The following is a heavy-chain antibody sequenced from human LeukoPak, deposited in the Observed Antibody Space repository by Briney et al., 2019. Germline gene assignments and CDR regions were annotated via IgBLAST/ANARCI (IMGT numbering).Heavy chain of an antibody. CDR2: ISPSNGAT. V-gene: IGHV1-2*02. D-gene: IGHD2-2*01. Sequence: ASVRVSCKASGYTFTAYYMHWVRQAPGQGLEWMGWISPSNGATKYAQKFQGRVTMTRDTSISTAYMELSRLRSDDTAVYYCARALIVVVPDDAFDIWGQGTMVTVSS. CDR1: GYTFTAYY. CDR3: ARALIVVVPDDAFDI. J-gene: IGHJ3*02.